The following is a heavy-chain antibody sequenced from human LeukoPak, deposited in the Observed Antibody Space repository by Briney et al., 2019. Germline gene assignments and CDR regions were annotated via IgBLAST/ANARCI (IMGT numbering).Heavy chain of an antibody. J-gene: IGHJ4*02. Sequence: GGSLRLSCAASGFTFSSYSMNWVRQAPGKGLEWVSYISSSSSTIYYADSVKVRFTISRDNAKNSLYLQMNSLRAEDTAVYYCARDPPLLWFGESSPTPDYWGQGTLVTVSS. CDR1: GFTFSSYS. V-gene: IGHV3-48*01. CDR2: ISSSSSTI. CDR3: ARDPPLLWFGESSPTPDY. D-gene: IGHD3-10*01.